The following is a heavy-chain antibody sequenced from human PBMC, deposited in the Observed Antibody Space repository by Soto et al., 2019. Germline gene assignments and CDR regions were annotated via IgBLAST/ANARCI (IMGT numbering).Heavy chain of an antibody. CDR3: AKYGGLSTPRGHGSCYCPIDS. Sequence: GGSLRLSCAASGFTFNTYAMTWVRQAPGKCLEWVSGISDSGGNTYFADSVKGRFTISRDNPKNTLYLQMNSMRAEDTAVYHCAKYGGLSTPRGHGSCYCPIDSWGQGXLVTVYS. CDR1: GFTFNTYA. J-gene: IGHJ4*02. D-gene: IGHD2-15*01. CDR2: ISDSGGNT. V-gene: IGHV3-23*01.